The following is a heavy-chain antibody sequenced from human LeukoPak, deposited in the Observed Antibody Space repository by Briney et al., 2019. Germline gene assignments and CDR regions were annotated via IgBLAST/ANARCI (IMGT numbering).Heavy chain of an antibody. Sequence: GGSLRPSCTASGFSFSDFLMHWVRQAPGKGLVWVSRIRGDGYDTNYADSVKGRFTISRDNAQNTLYLQMNSLRAEDTAVYYCASDRVLGSGSLDNWGQGTLVTVSS. CDR1: GFSFSDFL. CDR2: IRGDGYDT. V-gene: IGHV3-74*01. J-gene: IGHJ4*02. CDR3: ASDRVLGSGSLDN. D-gene: IGHD3-10*01.